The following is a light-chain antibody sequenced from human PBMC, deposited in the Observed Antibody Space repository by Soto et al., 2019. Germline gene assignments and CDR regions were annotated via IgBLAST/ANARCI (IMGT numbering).Light chain of an antibody. J-gene: IGKJ4*01. CDR1: QSINSH. CDR3: QQRSNWPLT. V-gene: IGKV3-11*01. Sequence: EIVLTQSPATLSLSPGERATLSCRASQSINSHLAWYQQKPGQAPRLLIYDASNRATGIPARFSGGGSGTDCTLTISSLEPEDFAVYYCQQRSNWPLTFGGGAKVEIK. CDR2: DAS.